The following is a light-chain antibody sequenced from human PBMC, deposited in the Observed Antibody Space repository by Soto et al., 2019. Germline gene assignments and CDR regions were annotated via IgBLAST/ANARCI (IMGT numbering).Light chain of an antibody. Sequence: QSALTQPASVSGSPGQSITISCTGTSSDVGGYNYVSWYQHHAGKAARLMIYASSNRPSGVSHRFSGSRSGNTASLTISGLQAEDEAVYYCSSYTIGTTLYVFGTGTKLTVL. CDR2: ASS. J-gene: IGLJ1*01. V-gene: IGLV2-14*01. CDR3: SSYTIGTTLYV. CDR1: SSDVGGYNY.